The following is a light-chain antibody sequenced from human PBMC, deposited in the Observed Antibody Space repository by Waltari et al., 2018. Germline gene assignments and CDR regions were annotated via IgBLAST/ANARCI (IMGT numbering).Light chain of an antibody. Sequence: EIVLTQSPATLSLSPGDRATLSCRARQSVSSYLAWYQQKPGQAPRLLIYDASTRVTGIPARFSGSGSGTDFTLTISSLEPEDFAVYYCQHRSNWPPTFGQGTKVEI. J-gene: IGKJ1*01. CDR1: QSVSSY. CDR3: QHRSNWPPT. CDR2: DAS. V-gene: IGKV3-11*01.